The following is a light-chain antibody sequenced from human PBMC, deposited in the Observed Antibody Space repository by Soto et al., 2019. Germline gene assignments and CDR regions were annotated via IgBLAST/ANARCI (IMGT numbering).Light chain of an antibody. V-gene: IGLV1-44*01. CDR1: SSSIGNNR. Sequence: QSVLTQPPSASGTPGQRVTISCSGTSSSIGNNRVNWYQQIPGTAPKLLIYSNIQRPSGVPDRFSGSKSGTSASLAITGLQSEDEADYYCSTWDDTLKGPVFGGGTQVTVL. CDR3: STWDDTLKGPV. J-gene: IGLJ3*02. CDR2: SNI.